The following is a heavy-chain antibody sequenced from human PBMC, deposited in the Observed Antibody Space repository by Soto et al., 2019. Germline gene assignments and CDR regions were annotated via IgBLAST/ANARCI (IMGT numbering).Heavy chain of an antibody. J-gene: IGHJ4*02. CDR1: VYTFTSYG. V-gene: IGHV1-18*01. D-gene: IGHD2-2*01. Sequence: ASGKVSCKASVYTFTSYGIRWVRQAPGQGLEWMGWISAHTGTTNYAQKLQGRVPMTTDTSTSTAYMELRSLRSDDTAVYSCARVSTRKGRFDYWGQGTLVTVSS. CDR3: ARVSTRKGRFDY. CDR2: ISAHTGTT.